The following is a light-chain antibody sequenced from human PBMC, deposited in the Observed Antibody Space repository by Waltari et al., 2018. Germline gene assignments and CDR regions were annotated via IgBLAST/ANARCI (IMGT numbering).Light chain of an antibody. CDR3: QQWNDWTRGT. CDR2: GAS. J-gene: IGKJ1*01. CDR1: QSVNGY. V-gene: IGKV3-15*01. Sequence: ETVMTQSPATLSVSPGERATLSCRASQSVNGYLAWYQQKPGQPPRLLIYGASTRAPGVPARFTGSGSQREFTLTISSLQSEDLGIYYCQQWNDWTRGTFG.